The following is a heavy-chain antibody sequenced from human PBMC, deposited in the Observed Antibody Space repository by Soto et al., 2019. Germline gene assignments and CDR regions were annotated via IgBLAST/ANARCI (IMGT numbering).Heavy chain of an antibody. D-gene: IGHD3-10*01. CDR1: GYSFTSYW. J-gene: IGHJ5*02. Sequence: PGESLKISCKGSGYSFTSYWISWVRQMPGKGLEWMGRIDPSDSYTNYSPSFQGHVTISADKSISTAYLQWSSLKASDTAMYYCARPTYGSGTTLEFDPWGQGTLVTVSS. V-gene: IGHV5-10-1*01. CDR3: ARPTYGSGTTLEFDP. CDR2: IDPSDSYT.